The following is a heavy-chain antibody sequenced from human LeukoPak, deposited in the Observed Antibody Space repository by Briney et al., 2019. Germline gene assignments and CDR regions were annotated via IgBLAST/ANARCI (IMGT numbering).Heavy chain of an antibody. CDR3: AKDGPLYSSGWYGDALDI. CDR1: GFTFSSYA. D-gene: IGHD6-19*01. CDR2: ISGSGGST. J-gene: IGHJ3*02. Sequence: SGGSLRLSCAASGFTFSSYAMSWVRQAPGKGLEWVSAISGSGGSTYYADSVKGRFTISRDNSKNTLYLQMNSLRAEDTAVYYCAKDGPLYSSGWYGDALDIWGQGTMVTVSS. V-gene: IGHV3-23*01.